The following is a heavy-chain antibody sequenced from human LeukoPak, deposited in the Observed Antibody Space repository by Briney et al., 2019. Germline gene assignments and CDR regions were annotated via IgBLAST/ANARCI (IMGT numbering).Heavy chain of an antibody. CDR2: IYYSGST. Sequence: PSETLSLTCTVSGGSISSSSYYWGWIRQPPGKRLEWIGSIYYSGSTYYNPSLKSRVTISVDTSKNQFSLKLSSVTAADTAVYYCARHGHSGYFVYWGQGTLVTVSS. J-gene: IGHJ4*02. CDR1: GGSISSSSYY. D-gene: IGHD1-26*01. CDR3: ARHGHSGYFVY. V-gene: IGHV4-39*01.